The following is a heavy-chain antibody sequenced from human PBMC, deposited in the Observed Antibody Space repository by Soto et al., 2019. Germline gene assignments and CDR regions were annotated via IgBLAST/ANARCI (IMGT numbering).Heavy chain of an antibody. CDR3: ARTGGYSYGYGGDYYYYGMDV. CDR1: GFTFSSYA. D-gene: IGHD5-18*01. CDR2: ISYDGSNK. V-gene: IGHV3-30-3*01. Sequence: GGSLRLSCAASGFTFSSYAMHWVRQAPGKGLEWVAVISYDGSNKYYADSVKGRFTISRDNSKNTLYLQMNSLRAEDTAVYYCARTGGYSYGYGGDYYYYGMDVWGQGTTVTVSS. J-gene: IGHJ6*02.